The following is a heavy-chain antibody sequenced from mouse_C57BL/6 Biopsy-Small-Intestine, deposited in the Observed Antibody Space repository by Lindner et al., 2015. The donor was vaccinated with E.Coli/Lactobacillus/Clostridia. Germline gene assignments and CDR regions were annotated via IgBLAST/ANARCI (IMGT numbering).Heavy chain of an antibody. D-gene: IGHD1-1*01. CDR1: GYSITSGYD. J-gene: IGHJ2*01. V-gene: IGHV3-1*01. Sequence: VQLQESGPGMVKPSQSLSLTCTVTGYSITSGYDWHWIRHFPGNKLEWMGYISYSGSTNYNPPLKSRISITHDTSKNHFFLKLNSVTTEDTATYYCARGYYGSSYGYYFDYWGQGTTLTVSS. CDR3: ARGYYGSSYGYYFDY. CDR2: ISYSGST.